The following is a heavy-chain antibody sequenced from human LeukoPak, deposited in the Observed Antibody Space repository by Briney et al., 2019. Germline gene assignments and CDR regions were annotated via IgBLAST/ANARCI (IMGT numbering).Heavy chain of an antibody. D-gene: IGHD6-19*01. CDR2: INSDGSST. V-gene: IGHV3-74*01. Sequence: PGGSLRLSCAASGFTFSSCWMHWVRQAPGKGLVWVSRINSDGSSTSYADSVKGRFTISRDNAKNTLYLQMNSLRAEDTAVYYCARDSSGWAFDPWGQGTLVTVSS. CDR3: ARDSSGWAFDP. J-gene: IGHJ5*02. CDR1: GFTFSSCW.